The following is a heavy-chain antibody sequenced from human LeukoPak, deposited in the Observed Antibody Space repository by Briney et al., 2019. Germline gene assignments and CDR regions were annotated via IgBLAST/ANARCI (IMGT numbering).Heavy chain of an antibody. V-gene: IGHV3-9*01. D-gene: IGHD6-13*01. CDR3: ARPYSSSWYPDDAFDI. CDR1: GFTFDDYA. CDR2: ISWNSGSV. Sequence: GGSLRLSCAASGFTFDDYAMHWVRQAPGKGLEWVSGISWNSGSVGYADSVKGRFTISRDNAKNSLYLQMNSLRAEDTAVYYCARPYSSSWYPDDAFDIWGQGTMVTVSS. J-gene: IGHJ3*02.